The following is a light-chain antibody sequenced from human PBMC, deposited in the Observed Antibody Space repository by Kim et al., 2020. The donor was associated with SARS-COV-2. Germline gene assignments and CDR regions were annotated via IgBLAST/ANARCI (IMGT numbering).Light chain of an antibody. J-gene: IGKJ4*01. Sequence: LSPGERATLSCRASQRVSSTYLAWYQQKPGQAPRLLMYGASSRATGIPDRFSGSGSGTDFTLTISRLEPEDFAVYYCQQYGTSPLTFGGGTKVEI. CDR1: QRVSSTY. V-gene: IGKV3-20*01. CDR3: QQYGTSPLT. CDR2: GAS.